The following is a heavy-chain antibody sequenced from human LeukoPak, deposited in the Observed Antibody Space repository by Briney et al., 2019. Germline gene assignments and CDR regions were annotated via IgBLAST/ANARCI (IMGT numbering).Heavy chain of an antibody. CDR2: ISSGSTYI. J-gene: IGHJ6*03. V-gene: IGHV3-21*01. CDR1: GFTFSRYN. Sequence: GGSLRLSCAASGFTFSRYNMNWVRQAPGKGLEWVSSISSGSTYIYYADSVKGRFTISRDNAKNSLYLQMNSLRAEDTAVYYCAREGPYYYYMDVWGKGTTVTVSS. CDR3: AREGPYYYYMDV.